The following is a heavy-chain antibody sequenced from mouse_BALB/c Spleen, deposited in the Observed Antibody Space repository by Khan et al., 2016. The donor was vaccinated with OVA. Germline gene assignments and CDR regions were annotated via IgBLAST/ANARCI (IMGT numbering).Heavy chain of an antibody. D-gene: IGHD2-10*02. CDR1: GYTLTDYN. V-gene: IGHV1-18*01. CDR2: INPNIGYT. Sequence: VRLQQSGPELVKPGASVKIPCKASGYTLTDYNIDWVKQSHGKSLEWIGDINPNIGYTVYNQKFKGKATLTVDKSSSTAYMELRSLTSEDTAVYYCTSSRYGMYGYWGQGTALTVSS. CDR3: TSSRYGMYGY. J-gene: IGHJ2*01.